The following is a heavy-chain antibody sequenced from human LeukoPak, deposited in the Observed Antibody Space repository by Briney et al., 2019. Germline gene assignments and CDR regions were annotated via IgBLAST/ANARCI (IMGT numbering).Heavy chain of an antibody. CDR3: ARSVSDYYDSSGYYHNWFDP. CDR2: IWYDGNNK. V-gene: IGHV3-33*01. J-gene: IGHJ5*02. D-gene: IGHD3-22*01. Sequence: GGSLRLSCAASGFIFSSYGMHWVRQAPGKGLEWVAVIWYDGNNKYYADSVKGRFTISRDNSKNTLYLQMNSLRAEDTAVYYCARSVSDYYDSSGYYHNWFDPWGQGTLVTVSS. CDR1: GFIFSSYG.